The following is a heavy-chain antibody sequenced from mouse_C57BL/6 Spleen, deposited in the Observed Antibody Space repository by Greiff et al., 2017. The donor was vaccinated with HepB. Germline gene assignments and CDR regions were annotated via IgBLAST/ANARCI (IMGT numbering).Heavy chain of an antibody. J-gene: IGHJ1*03. CDR1: GYTFTSYW. CDR3: VGGGSSSFYWYFDV. D-gene: IGHD1-1*01. V-gene: IGHV1-64*01. CDR2: IHPNSGST. Sequence: VQLQQPGAELVKPGASVKLSCKASGYTFTSYWMHWVKQRPGQGLEWIGMIHPNSGSTNYNEKFKSKATLTVDKSSSTAYMQLSSLTSEDSAVYYCVGGGSSSFYWYFDVWGTGTTVTVSS.